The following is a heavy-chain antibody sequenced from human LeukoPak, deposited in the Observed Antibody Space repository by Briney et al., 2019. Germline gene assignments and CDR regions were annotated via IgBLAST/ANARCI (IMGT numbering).Heavy chain of an antibody. CDR2: IYYSWST. V-gene: IGHV4-59*01. J-gene: IGHJ5*02. Sequence: PSETLSLTCTVSGGSISSYYWSWIRQPPGKGLEWIGYIYYSWSTNYNPSLKSRVTISVDTSKNQFSLKLSSVTAADTAVYYCARDLGLYYDSSGYYGDHWFDPWGQGTLVTVSS. CDR1: GGSISSYY. D-gene: IGHD3-22*01. CDR3: ARDLGLYYDSSGYYGDHWFDP.